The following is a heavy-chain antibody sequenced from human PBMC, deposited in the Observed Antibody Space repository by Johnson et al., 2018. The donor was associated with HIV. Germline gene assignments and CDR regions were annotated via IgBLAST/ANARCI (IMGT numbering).Heavy chain of an antibody. V-gene: IGHV3-30-3*01. CDR1: AFTFSRHA. Sequence: QVQLVESGGGVVQPERSLRLSCSASAFTFSRHAMHWVRQAPGKGPEWVAVISYDGSTKYYADSVKGRFTISRDNSKNTLYLQMNSLRAEDTALYYCARGRYGRMTTVAAAAFDIWGQGTMVTVSS. CDR2: ISYDGSTK. J-gene: IGHJ3*02. CDR3: ARGRYGRMTTVAAAAFDI. D-gene: IGHD4-23*01.